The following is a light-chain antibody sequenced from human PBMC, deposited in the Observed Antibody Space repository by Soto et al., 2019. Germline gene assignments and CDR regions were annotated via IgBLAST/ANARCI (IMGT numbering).Light chain of an antibody. Sequence: EIVMTQSPGTLSVSPGERATLSCRASQIVSSNLAWYQQKPGQAPRLLIYDASTRATGISARFSGSGSGTEFTLTISSLQSEDFAVYYCQQYNNWPRTFGQGTRWISN. CDR1: QIVSSN. J-gene: IGKJ1*01. V-gene: IGKV3-15*01. CDR2: DAS. CDR3: QQYNNWPRT.